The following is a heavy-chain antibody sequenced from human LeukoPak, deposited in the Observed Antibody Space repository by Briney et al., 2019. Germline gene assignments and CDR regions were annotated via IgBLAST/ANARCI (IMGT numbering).Heavy chain of an antibody. CDR1: GFSFSSYG. CDR3: AKDLPDRYSLEY. D-gene: IGHD2-15*01. V-gene: IGHV3-30*02. J-gene: IGHJ4*02. CDR2: TNYDGSDR. Sequence: GGSLRLSCAASGFSFSSYGMHWVRQAPGKGLEWVAFTNYDGSDRCYADSVKGRFTVSRDNPKNTLYLQMNSLRTEDTAVYYCAKDLPDRYSLEYWGQGTMVTVPS.